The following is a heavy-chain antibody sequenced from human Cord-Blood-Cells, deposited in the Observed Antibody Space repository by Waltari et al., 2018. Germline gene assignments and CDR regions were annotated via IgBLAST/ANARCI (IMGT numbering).Heavy chain of an antibody. J-gene: IGHJ6*02. D-gene: IGHD6-6*01. Sequence: QVQLVQSGAEVKKPGSSVKVSCKASGGTFSSYAISWVRQAPGQGLEWLGGIIPIFGTANYGQKFQGRVTITAEESTSTAYMELSSLRSEDTAVYYCARDLASLIEYSSSDGYYYYGMDVWGQGTTVTVSS. CDR2: IIPIFGTA. CDR1: GGTFSSYA. CDR3: ARDLASLIEYSSSDGYYYYGMDV. V-gene: IGHV1-69*01.